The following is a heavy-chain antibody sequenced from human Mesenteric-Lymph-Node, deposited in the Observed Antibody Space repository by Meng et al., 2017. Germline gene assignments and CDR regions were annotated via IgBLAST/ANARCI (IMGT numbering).Heavy chain of an antibody. J-gene: IGHJ4*02. Sequence: GESLKISCKASGYSFTTYWIGWVRQMPGKGLEWMGIIYPGDSDIKYSPSFQGQVTISADKSISTAYLQWSSLKASDTAMYYCTRRLGGYSSGYYDYWGQGTLVTVSS. CDR1: GYSFTTYW. D-gene: IGHD6-19*01. CDR3: TRRLGGYSSGYYDY. CDR2: IYPGDSDI. V-gene: IGHV5-51*01.